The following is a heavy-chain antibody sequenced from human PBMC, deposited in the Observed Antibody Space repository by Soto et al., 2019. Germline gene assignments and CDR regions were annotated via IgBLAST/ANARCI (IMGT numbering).Heavy chain of an antibody. V-gene: IGHV3-15*07. J-gene: IGHJ4*02. Sequence: EVQVVDSGGGLVKPGGSLRLSCAASGFRLSDAWVHWVRQAPGQGLQWVGRIKRDADGGTTDYAAPVKGRFIISRDDSKNTLFLHMNSLISDDTGVYYCVTDDVPQWGQGALVTVAP. D-gene: IGHD3-10*02. CDR2: IKRDADGGTT. CDR3: VTDDVPQ. CDR1: GFRLSDAW.